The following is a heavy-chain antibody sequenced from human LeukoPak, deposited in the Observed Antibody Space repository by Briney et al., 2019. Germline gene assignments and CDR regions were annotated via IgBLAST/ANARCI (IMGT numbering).Heavy chain of an antibody. Sequence: SETLSLTCTVSGGSISSYYWSWIRQPPGKGLEWIGYIYYSGSTNYNPSLKSRVTISVDTSKNQLSLKLSSVTAADTAVYYCARAFDWLLPNYWGQGTLVTVSS. D-gene: IGHD3-9*01. CDR3: ARAFDWLLPNY. V-gene: IGHV4-59*01. CDR1: GGSISSYY. CDR2: IYYSGST. J-gene: IGHJ4*02.